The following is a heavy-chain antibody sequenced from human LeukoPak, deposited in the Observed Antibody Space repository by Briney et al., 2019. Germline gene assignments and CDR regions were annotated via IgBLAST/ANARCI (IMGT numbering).Heavy chain of an antibody. Sequence: SVKVSCKASGGTFSSYAISWVRQAPGQGLEWMGRIIPILGIANYAQKFQGRVTITADKSTSTAYMELSSLRYEDTAVYYCARSDCSGGSCNWFDPWGQGTLVTVSS. CDR1: GGTFSSYA. CDR2: IIPILGIA. CDR3: ARSDCSGGSCNWFDP. V-gene: IGHV1-69*04. J-gene: IGHJ5*02. D-gene: IGHD2-15*01.